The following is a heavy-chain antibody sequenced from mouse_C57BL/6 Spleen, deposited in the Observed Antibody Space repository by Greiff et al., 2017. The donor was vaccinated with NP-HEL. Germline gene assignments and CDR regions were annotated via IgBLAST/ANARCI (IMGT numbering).Heavy chain of an antibody. CDR2: IRLKSDNYAT. CDR1: GFTFSNYW. Sequence: EVKVVESGGGLVQPGGSMKLSCVASGFTFSNYWMNWVRQSPEKGLEWVAQIRLKSDNYATHYAESVKGRFTISRDDSKSSVYLQMNNLRAEDTGIYYCTAVVANYWYFDVWGTGTTVTVSS. CDR3: TAVVANYWYFDV. V-gene: IGHV6-3*01. J-gene: IGHJ1*03. D-gene: IGHD1-1*01.